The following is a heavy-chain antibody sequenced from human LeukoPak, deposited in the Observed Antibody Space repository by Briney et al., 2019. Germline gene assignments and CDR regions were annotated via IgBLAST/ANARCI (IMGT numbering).Heavy chain of an antibody. CDR3: AREAIAAGYSYGSDY. J-gene: IGHJ4*02. D-gene: IGHD5-18*01. Sequence: ASVKVSCKASGYTFTGYYMHWVRQAPGQGLEWMGWINPNSGGTNYAQKFQGRVTMTRDTSISTAYMELSRLRSDDTAVYYCAREAIAAGYSYGSDYWGQGTLVTVSS. CDR1: GYTFTGYY. CDR2: INPNSGGT. V-gene: IGHV1-2*02.